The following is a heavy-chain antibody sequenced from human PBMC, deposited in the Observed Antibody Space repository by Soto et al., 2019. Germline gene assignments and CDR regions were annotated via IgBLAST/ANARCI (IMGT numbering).Heavy chain of an antibody. J-gene: IGHJ5*02. CDR2: IYYTGST. CDR3: ASGYDWFDP. D-gene: IGHD5-18*01. CDR1: GGSISSFY. V-gene: IGHV4-59*01. Sequence: QVQLQQSGPGLVKTSETLSLTCTVSGGSISSFYWSWIRQPPGKGLEWIGYIYYTGSTNSNPSLKSRVTRSVDTSKNQFSLQLSSVTAADTAVYYCASGYDWFDPWGQGTLVTVSS.